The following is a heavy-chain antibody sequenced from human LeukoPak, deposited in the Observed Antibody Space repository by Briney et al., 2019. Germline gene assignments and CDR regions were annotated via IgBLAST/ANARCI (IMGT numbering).Heavy chain of an antibody. D-gene: IGHD4-17*01. CDR1: GFKFDDYT. J-gene: IGHJ6*03. Sequence: GGSLRLSCVASGFKFDDYTMHWVRQTPGKGLEWISLINWDGGSTSYADSVKGRFTISRDNAKNSLYLQMNSLRAEDTAVYYCARDRPTVTTRWDYYYYMDVWGKGTTVTVSS. V-gene: IGHV3-43*01. CDR2: INWDGGST. CDR3: ARDRPTVTTRWDYYYYMDV.